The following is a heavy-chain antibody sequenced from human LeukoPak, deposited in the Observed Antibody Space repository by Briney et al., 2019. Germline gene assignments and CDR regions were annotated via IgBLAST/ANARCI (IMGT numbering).Heavy chain of an antibody. CDR3: ARDYRPTSSNYDFWSGYYKDYYYYGMDV. V-gene: IGHV3-11*01. J-gene: IGHJ6*02. CDR1: GFTFSDYY. Sequence: PGGSLRLSCAASGFTFSDYYMSWIRQAPGKGLEWVSYISSSGSTIYYADSVKGRFTISRDNAKNSLCLQMNSLRAEDTAVYYCARDYRPTSSNYDFWSGYYKDYYYYGMDVWGQGTTVTVSS. CDR2: ISSSGSTI. D-gene: IGHD3-3*01.